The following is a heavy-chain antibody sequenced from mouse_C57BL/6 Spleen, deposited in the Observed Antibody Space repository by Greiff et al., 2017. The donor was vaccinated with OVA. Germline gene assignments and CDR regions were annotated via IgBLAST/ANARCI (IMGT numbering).Heavy chain of an antibody. J-gene: IGHJ4*01. CDR2: IDPSDSYT. CDR1: GYTFTSYW. V-gene: IGHV1-50*01. D-gene: IGHD2-3*01. Sequence: VQLQQPGAELVKPGASVKLSCKASGYTFTSYWMQWVKQRPGQGLEWIGEIDPSDSYTNYNQKFKGKATLTVDTSSSTAYMQLSSLTSEDSAVYYCARIYDGSTDYWGQGTSVTVSS. CDR3: ARIYDGSTDY.